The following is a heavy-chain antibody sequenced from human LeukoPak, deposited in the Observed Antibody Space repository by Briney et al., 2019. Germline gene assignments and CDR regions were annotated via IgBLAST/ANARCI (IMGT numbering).Heavy chain of an antibody. D-gene: IGHD6-19*01. Sequence: SETLSLTCTVSGYSISSGYYWGWIRQPPGKGLEWIGSIYHSGSTYYNPSLKSRVTISVDTSKNQFSLKLSSVTAADTAVYYCARDRKYSHFAYVYSSGWYDWYFDLWGRGTLVTVSS. J-gene: IGHJ2*01. CDR3: ARDRKYSHFAYVYSSGWYDWYFDL. CDR1: GYSISSGYY. CDR2: IYHSGST. V-gene: IGHV4-38-2*02.